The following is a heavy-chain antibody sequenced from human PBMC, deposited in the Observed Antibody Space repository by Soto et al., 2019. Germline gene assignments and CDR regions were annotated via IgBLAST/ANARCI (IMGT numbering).Heavy chain of an antibody. Sequence: QVHLVQSGAEVKKPGAAVTVSCKASGYNFIDFNIHWVRQAPGQGLEWMGWINPNSGTTNYAQKFQGRVTMTRDTSINTAYMEVSSLRSDDTAVYFCANNYRRQLVAFLPGRYYNGMSVWGQGTTVTVSS. V-gene: IGHV1-2*02. CDR1: GYNFIDFN. CDR2: INPNSGTT. J-gene: IGHJ6*02. D-gene: IGHD6-6*01. CDR3: ANNYRRQLVAFLPGRYYNGMSV.